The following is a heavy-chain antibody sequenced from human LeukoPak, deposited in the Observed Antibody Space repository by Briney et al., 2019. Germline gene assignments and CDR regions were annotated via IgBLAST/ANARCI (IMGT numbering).Heavy chain of an antibody. J-gene: IGHJ4*02. CDR3: ARDPESNTWLQADY. D-gene: IGHD5-24*01. Sequence: ASVKVSCKASGYTFTSYGIGWVRQAPGQGLEWMGWISAYNGNTNYAQKLQGRVTMTTDTSTSTAYMELRSLRSDDTAVDYCARDPESNTWLQADYWGQGTLVTVPS. CDR1: GYTFTSYG. V-gene: IGHV1-18*01. CDR2: ISAYNGNT.